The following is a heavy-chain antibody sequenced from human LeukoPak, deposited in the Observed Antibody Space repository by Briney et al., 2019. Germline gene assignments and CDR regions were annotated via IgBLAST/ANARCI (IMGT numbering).Heavy chain of an antibody. CDR2: INHSGST. V-gene: IGHV4-34*01. CDR3: ARTGLLWFGELGFDY. D-gene: IGHD3-10*01. J-gene: IGHJ4*02. CDR1: GGSFSGYY. Sequence: SETLSLTCAVYGGSFSGYYWSWIRQPPGKGLEWIGEINHSGSTNYNPSLKSRVTISVDTSKNQFSLKLSSVTAADTAVYYCARTGLLWFGELGFDYWGQGSLVTVSS.